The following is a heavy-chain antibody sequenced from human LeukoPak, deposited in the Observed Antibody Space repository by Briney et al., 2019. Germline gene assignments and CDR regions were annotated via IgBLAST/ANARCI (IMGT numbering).Heavy chain of an antibody. CDR2: ISGSGGST. Sequence: PGGSLRLSCAASGFTFSSYAMSWVRQAPGKGLEWASAISGSGGSTYYADSVKGRFTISRDNSKNTLYLQMNSLRAEDTAVYYCATGGEMATTSYFIWGQGTLVTVSS. D-gene: IGHD5-24*01. J-gene: IGHJ4*02. V-gene: IGHV3-23*01. CDR1: GFTFSSYA. CDR3: ATGGEMATTSYFI.